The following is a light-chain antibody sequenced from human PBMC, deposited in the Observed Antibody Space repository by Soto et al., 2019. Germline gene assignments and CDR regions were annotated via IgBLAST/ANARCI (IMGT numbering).Light chain of an antibody. CDR3: QLYGSSPLS. CDR2: GAS. Sequence: EIVLTQSPGTLSLSPGDIATRYFRAIQSFNTNYLGVTRHYLAWYQQKPGQAPRLLIYGASSRATGITYRCSGSGSGTDFTLTISRVEPEDFAVYYCQLYGSSPLSFGGGTMVEVK. CDR1: QSFNTNY. J-gene: IGKJ4*02. V-gene: IGKV3-20*01.